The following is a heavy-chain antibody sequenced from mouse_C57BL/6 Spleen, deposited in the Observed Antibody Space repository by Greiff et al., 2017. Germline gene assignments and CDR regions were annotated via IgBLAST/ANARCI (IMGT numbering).Heavy chain of an antibody. CDR3: ARARGTTVVSTDFDY. Sequence: QVQLQQSGAELARPGASVKLSCKASGYTFTGYGISWVKQRSGQGLEWIGEIYPRSGNTYYNEKFKGKATLTADKSSSTAYMQLRSLTSEDSAVYFCARARGTTVVSTDFDYWGQGTTLTVSS. V-gene: IGHV1-81*01. D-gene: IGHD1-1*01. CDR1: GYTFTGYG. J-gene: IGHJ2*01. CDR2: IYPRSGNT.